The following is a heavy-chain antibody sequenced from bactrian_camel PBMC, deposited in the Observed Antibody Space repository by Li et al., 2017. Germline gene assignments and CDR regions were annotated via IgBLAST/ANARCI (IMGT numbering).Heavy chain of an antibody. CDR3: AADAFGGSWSFSPNDYKT. CDR1: GITEGTNC. CDR2: IGRDGST. V-gene: IGHV3S53*01. D-gene: IGHD2*01. J-gene: IGHJ4*01. Sequence: HVQLVESGGGSVQAGGSLRLSCEAPGITEGTNCMGWFRQTPGKERERVATIGRDGSTSYADSVKGRFTISQDKRRSTVYLQMDNLKSEDTAMYYCAADAFGGSWSFSPNDYKTWGQGTQVTVS.